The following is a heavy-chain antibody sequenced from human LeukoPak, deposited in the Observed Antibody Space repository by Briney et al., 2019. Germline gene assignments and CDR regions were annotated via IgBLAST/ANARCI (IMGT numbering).Heavy chain of an antibody. CDR2: INHSGST. J-gene: IGHJ4*02. V-gene: IGHV4-34*01. CDR1: GGSFSGYY. D-gene: IGHD5-18*01. CDR3: ARANVDTAMVTRCFDY. Sequence: SETLSLTCAVYGGSFSGYYWSLIRQPPGKGLEWIGEINHSGSTNYNPSLKSRVTISVDTSKNQFSLKLSSVTAADTAVYYCARANVDTAMVTRCFDYWGQGTLVTVSS.